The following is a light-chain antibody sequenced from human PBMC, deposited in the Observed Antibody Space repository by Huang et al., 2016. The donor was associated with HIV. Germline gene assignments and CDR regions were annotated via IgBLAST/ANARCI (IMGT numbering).Light chain of an antibody. Sequence: EIALTQSPATLSLSPGESATLSCRTSQGVFSYLAWYQQRPGQAPRLLIYDASNRATGVSARFSGSGSGTDFALTISSLEPEDFAVYYCQQRSAWPRTFGQGTKLEI. CDR2: DAS. CDR1: QGVFSY. J-gene: IGKJ2*01. V-gene: IGKV3-11*01. CDR3: QQRSAWPRT.